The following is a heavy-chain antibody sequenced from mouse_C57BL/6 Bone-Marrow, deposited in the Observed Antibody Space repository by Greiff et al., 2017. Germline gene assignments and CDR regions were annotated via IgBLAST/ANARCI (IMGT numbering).Heavy chain of an antibody. CDR3: AREDMITTRDYYAMDY. V-gene: IGHV5-12*01. CDR1: GFTFSDYY. J-gene: IGHJ4*01. CDR2: ISNGGGST. D-gene: IGHD2-4*01. Sequence: DVHLVESGGGLVQPGGSLKLSCAASGFTFSDYYMYWVRQTPEKRLEWVAYISNGGGSTYYPDTVKGRFTISRDNAKNTLYLQMSRLKSEDTAMYYCAREDMITTRDYYAMDYWGQGTSVTVSS.